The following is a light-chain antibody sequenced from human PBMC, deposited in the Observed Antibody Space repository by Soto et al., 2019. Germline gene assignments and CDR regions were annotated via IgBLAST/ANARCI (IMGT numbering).Light chain of an antibody. V-gene: IGLV2-8*01. CDR3: SSYAGSNNPNYV. CDR1: SSDVGGYNY. J-gene: IGLJ1*01. Sequence: QSVLTQPPSASGSPGQSVTISCTGTSSDVGGYNYVSWYQQHPGKAPKLIIYEVTKRPSGVPDRFSGSKSGNTASLTVSGLQAEDEADYYCSSYAGSNNPNYVFGTGTKVTVL. CDR2: EVT.